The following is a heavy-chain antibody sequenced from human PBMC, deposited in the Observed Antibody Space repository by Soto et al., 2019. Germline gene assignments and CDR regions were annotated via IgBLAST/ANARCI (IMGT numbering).Heavy chain of an antibody. CDR2: ISYDGSHK. CDR3: ATSASSDH. V-gene: IGHV3-30*03. CDR1: AFLFDTYG. J-gene: IGHJ4*02. D-gene: IGHD1-26*01. Sequence: VQLVESGGGVVQPGRSLRLSCVASAFLFDTYGMHWVRQTPGKGLEWVAIISYDGSHKEYADSVKGRFAISRDNSENTLYLQMNNLGVEDTALYYCATSASSDHWGQGTQVTVSS.